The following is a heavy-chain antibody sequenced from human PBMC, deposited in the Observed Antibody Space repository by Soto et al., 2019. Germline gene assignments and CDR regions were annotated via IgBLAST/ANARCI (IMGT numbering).Heavy chain of an antibody. CDR3: ARAENLRGVYYYYYYMDV. J-gene: IGHJ6*03. CDR2: IYYSGST. D-gene: IGHD3-16*01. V-gene: IGHV4-31*03. CDR1: GGSISSGGYY. Sequence: SETLSLTCTVSGGSISSGGYYWSWIRQHPGKGLEWIGYIYYSGSTYYNPSLKSRVTISVDTSKNQFSLKLSSVTAADTAVYYCARAENLRGVYYYYYYMDVWGKGTTVTVSS.